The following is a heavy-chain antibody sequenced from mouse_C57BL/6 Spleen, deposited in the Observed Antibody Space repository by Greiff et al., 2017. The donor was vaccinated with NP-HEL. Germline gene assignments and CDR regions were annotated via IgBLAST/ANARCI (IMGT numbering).Heavy chain of an antibody. CDR1: GYTFTDYY. Sequence: EVQLQQSGPELVKPGASVKISCKASGYTFTDYYMNWVKQSHGKSLEWIGDINPNNGGTSYNQKFKGKATLTVDKSSSTAYMELRSLTSEDSAVYYCARRGRRITTVPFDYWGQGTTLTVSS. V-gene: IGHV1-26*01. CDR3: ARRGRRITTVPFDY. CDR2: INPNNGGT. J-gene: IGHJ2*01. D-gene: IGHD1-1*01.